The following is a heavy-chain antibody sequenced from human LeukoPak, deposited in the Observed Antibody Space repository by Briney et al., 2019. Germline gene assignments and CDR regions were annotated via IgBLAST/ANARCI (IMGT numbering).Heavy chain of an antibody. CDR1: GYTFTSYY. V-gene: IGHV1-46*01. Sequence: ASVKVSCKASGYTFTSYYMDWVRQAPGQGLEWMGIINPSGGSTSYAQKFQGRLTTTRDMSTSTVYMELSSLRSEDTAVYYCASLAGGNSESSDAFDIWGQGTMVTVSS. CDR2: INPSGGST. CDR3: ASLAGGNSESSDAFDI. J-gene: IGHJ3*02. D-gene: IGHD4-23*01.